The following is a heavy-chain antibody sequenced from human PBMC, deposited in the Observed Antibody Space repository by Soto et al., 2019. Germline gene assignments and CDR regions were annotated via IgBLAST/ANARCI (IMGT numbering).Heavy chain of an antibody. CDR3: VRGRHRLDY. CDR2: IYYTGST. D-gene: IGHD6-19*01. J-gene: IGHJ4*02. CDR1: GGSISKYY. V-gene: IGHV4-59*01. Sequence: QVQLQESGPGLVKPSETLSLTCAVSGGSISKYYWSWIRQPPGKGLEWIGYIYYTGSTNYNPSLKSRVTISVDTSENQFSLRLSSVTAADTAIHYSVRGRHRLDYWGQGTLVNVSS.